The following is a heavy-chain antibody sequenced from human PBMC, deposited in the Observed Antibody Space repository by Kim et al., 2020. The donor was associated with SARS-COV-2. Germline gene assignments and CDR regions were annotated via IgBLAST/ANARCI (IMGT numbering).Heavy chain of an antibody. CDR1: DGSISNYY. Sequence: SETLSLTCTVSDGSISNYYWNWIRQPAGKGLEWIGRIQASGSTKFNPSLRTRVSMSVDASKNQFFLQLTSVIAADTAVYYCARTTYYGGNAAFDYWGQGTLVTVSS. CDR2: IQASGST. J-gene: IGHJ4*02. D-gene: IGHD4-17*01. V-gene: IGHV4-4*07. CDR3: ARTTYYGGNAAFDY.